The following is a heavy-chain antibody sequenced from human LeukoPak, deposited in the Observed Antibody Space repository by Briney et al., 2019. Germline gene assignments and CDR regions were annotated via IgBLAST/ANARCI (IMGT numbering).Heavy chain of an antibody. V-gene: IGHV3-23*01. Sequence: GGSLRLSCAASGFTFDDYAMHWVRQAPGKGLEWVSGIGGSGGSTYYADSVKGRFTISRDNSKNTLYLQMNSLRAEDTAVYYCAKRPGADHYYYYYMDVWGKGTTVTVSS. D-gene: IGHD1-26*01. CDR1: GFTFDDYA. CDR3: AKRPGADHYYYYYMDV. CDR2: IGGSGGST. J-gene: IGHJ6*03.